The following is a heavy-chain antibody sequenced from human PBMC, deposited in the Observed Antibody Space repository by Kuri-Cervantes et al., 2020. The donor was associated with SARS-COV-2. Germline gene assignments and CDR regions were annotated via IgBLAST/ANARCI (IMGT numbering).Heavy chain of an antibody. Sequence: SETLSLTCAVYGGSFSGYYWSWIRQPPGKGLEWIGEINHSGSTNYNPSLKSRVTISVDRSKNQFSLKLSSVTAADTAVYYCARGDYYDSSGLNWFDPCGQAILTVSS. J-gene: IGHJ5*02. V-gene: IGHV4-34*01. CDR1: GGSFSGYY. CDR3: ARGDYYDSSGLNWFDP. CDR2: INHSGST. D-gene: IGHD3-22*01.